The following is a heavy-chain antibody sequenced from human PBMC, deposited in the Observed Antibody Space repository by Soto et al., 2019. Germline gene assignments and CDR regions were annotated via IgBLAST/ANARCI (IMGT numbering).Heavy chain of an antibody. D-gene: IGHD2-21*02. CDR3: ARGGDPDY. CDR2: LQTDGSHP. J-gene: IGHJ4*02. Sequence: EVQLVESGGGLVQPGGSLRLSCVASGFKFDYYWMHWVRQAPGGGLMWISRLQTDGSHPAYADSVKGRFTISRDNAKNTLYLQMNNLCVEDTAVYYCARGGDPDYWGQGTLVTVSS. CDR1: GFKFDYYW. V-gene: IGHV3-74*01.